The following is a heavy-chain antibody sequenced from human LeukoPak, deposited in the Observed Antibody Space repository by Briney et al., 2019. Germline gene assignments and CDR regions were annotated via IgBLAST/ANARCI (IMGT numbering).Heavy chain of an antibody. CDR1: GYTFSDSY. CDR3: AGFTVGRTGTDY. V-gene: IGHV1-2*02. J-gene: IGHJ4*02. Sequence: ASVKVSCKPSGYTFSDSYIHWVRQAPRPGLEWVGWINPNSGGINYAQTFQGRVTITRDTSRSTAYMELSRLRSDDTAVYYCAGFTVGRTGTDYWGQGTLVTVSS. D-gene: IGHD1-26*01. CDR2: INPNSGGI.